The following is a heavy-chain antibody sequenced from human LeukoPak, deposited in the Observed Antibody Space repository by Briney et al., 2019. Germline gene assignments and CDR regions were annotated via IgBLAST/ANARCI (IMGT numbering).Heavy chain of an antibody. CDR1: GYTFTSYY. J-gene: IGHJ3*02. CDR3: ARDNDPMVGPDAFDI. V-gene: IGHV1-46*01. D-gene: IGHD2-15*01. CDR2: ISPSGGST. Sequence: ASVKVSCKASGYTFTSYYMHWVRQAPGQGLEWMGIISPSGGSTSYAQKFQGRVTMTRDTSTSTVYMELSSLRSEDTAVYYCARDNDPMVGPDAFDIWGQGTMVTVSS.